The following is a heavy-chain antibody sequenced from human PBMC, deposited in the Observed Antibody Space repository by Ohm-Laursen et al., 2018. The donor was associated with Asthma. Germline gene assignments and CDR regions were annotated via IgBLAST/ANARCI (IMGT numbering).Heavy chain of an antibody. CDR1: GFTFSSYG. D-gene: IGHD3-3*01. Sequence: SLRLSCAASGFTFSSYGMHWVRQAPGKGLEWVAVISYDGSNKYYADSVKGRFTISRDNSKNTLYLQMNSLRAEDTAVYYCARDVSPNYDFWSGYPPNWFDPWGQGTLVTVSS. V-gene: IGHV3-30*03. CDR2: ISYDGSNK. J-gene: IGHJ5*02. CDR3: ARDVSPNYDFWSGYPPNWFDP.